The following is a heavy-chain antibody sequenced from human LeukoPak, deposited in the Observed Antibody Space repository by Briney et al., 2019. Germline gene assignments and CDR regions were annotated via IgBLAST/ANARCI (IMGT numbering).Heavy chain of an antibody. D-gene: IGHD2-2*01. Sequence: PGGSLRLSCAASGFSMSNYWMKWVRQAPGKGLEWVASIKEDGIDIYYVDSVKGRFTISRDNAKNSLYLQMNSLRAEDTALYYCVRDRCSSTSCHDSPNWFDPWGQGTLVTVSS. CDR3: VRDRCSSTSCHDSPNWFDP. V-gene: IGHV3-7*03. CDR2: IKEDGIDI. CDR1: GFSMSNYW. J-gene: IGHJ5*02.